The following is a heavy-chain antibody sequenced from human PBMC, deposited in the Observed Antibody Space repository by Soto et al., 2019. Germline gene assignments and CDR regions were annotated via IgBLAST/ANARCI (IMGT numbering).Heavy chain of an antibody. V-gene: IGHV3-23*01. Sequence: EVQLLESGGGLVQPGGSLRLSCAASGFTFSSYAMSWVRQAPGKGLEWVSAISGSGGSTYYADSVKGRFTISRDNSKNTLYLQMNSLRAEDTAVYYCAKPLISSSWYLTNDFFDYWGQGTLVTVSS. D-gene: IGHD6-13*01. CDR3: AKPLISSSWYLTNDFFDY. CDR2: ISGSGGST. J-gene: IGHJ4*02. CDR1: GFTFSSYA.